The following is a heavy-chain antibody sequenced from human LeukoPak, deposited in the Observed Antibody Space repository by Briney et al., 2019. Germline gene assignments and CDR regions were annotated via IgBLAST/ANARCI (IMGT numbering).Heavy chain of an antibody. CDR3: AKDRGSGNALPDY. CDR2: ISWDGGST. J-gene: IGHJ4*02. Sequence: GGSLRLSCAASGFTFDDYTMRWVRQAPGKGLEWVSLISWDGGSTYYADSVKGRFTISRDNSKNSLYLQMNSLRTEDTALYYCAKDRGSGNALPDYWGQGTLVTVSS. CDR1: GFTFDDYT. D-gene: IGHD2-2*01. V-gene: IGHV3-43*01.